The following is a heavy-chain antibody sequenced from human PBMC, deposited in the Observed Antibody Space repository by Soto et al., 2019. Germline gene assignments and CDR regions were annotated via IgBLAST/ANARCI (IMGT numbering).Heavy chain of an antibody. CDR3: ARHHGPTTSENWFDP. J-gene: IGHJ5*02. CDR2: ISTYSGDT. Sequence: ASVKVSCKASGYTFFTYDISWVRQAPGQGLEWMGWISTYSGDTKYAQKFQGRVIMTTDTSTTTAYLELRSLRSDDTAVYYCARHHGPTTSENWFDPWGQGTLVTFSS. V-gene: IGHV1-18*01. D-gene: IGHD5-12*01. CDR1: GYTFFTYD.